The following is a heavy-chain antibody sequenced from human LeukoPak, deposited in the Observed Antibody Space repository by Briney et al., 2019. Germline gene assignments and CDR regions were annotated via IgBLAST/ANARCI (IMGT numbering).Heavy chain of an antibody. V-gene: IGHV3-9*01. D-gene: IGHD2-15*01. CDR1: GFTFDDYA. Sequence: SLRLSCAASGFTFDDYAMHWVRQAPGKGLEWVSGISWNSGSIGYADSVKGRFTISRDNAKNSLYLQMNSLRAEDTALYYCAKDKVTGYCSGGSCSRAFDIWGQGTMVTVSS. J-gene: IGHJ3*02. CDR2: ISWNSGSI. CDR3: AKDKVTGYCSGGSCSRAFDI.